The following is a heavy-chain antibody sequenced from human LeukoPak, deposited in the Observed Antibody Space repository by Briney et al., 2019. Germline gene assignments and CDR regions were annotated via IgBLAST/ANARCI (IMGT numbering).Heavy chain of an antibody. V-gene: IGHV4-34*01. CDR1: GGSFSGYY. Sequence: SETLSLTCAVYGGSFSGYYWSWIRQPPGKGLEWIGEINHSGSTNYNPSLKSRVTISVDTSKNQFSLKLSSVTAADTAVYYCARAGDIVVVVAATQFDYWGQGTLVTVSS. CDR3: ARAGDIVVVVAATQFDY. D-gene: IGHD2-15*01. CDR2: INHSGST. J-gene: IGHJ4*02.